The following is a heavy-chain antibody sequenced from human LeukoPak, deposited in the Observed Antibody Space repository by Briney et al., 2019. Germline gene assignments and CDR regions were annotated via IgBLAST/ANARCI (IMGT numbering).Heavy chain of an antibody. CDR3: ARVFHLIDH. V-gene: IGHV3-74*01. Sequence: GGSLRLSCAASGFTFNTYWMHWVRQAPGKGLVWVSRINNDGSDMSYADSVKGRFTISRDNARNTLYLQMNSLRVEDTAVYYCARVFHLIDHWGQGTLVTVSS. J-gene: IGHJ4*02. CDR2: INNDGSDM. CDR1: GFTFNTYW.